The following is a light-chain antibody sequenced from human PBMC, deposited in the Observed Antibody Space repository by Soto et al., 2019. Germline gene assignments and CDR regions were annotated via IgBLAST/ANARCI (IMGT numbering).Light chain of an antibody. J-gene: IGKJ4*01. V-gene: IGKV1-5*03. CDR3: RQYSTFPLT. CDR2: KAS. Sequence: DIQMTQSPSTLSASVGDRVTISCRASQTISTWLAWYQQKPGKAPNLLIYKASSLESGVPSRFSGSGSGTEFTLTISSLQPDDFATYYCRQYSTFPLTFGGGTKVEIK. CDR1: QTISTW.